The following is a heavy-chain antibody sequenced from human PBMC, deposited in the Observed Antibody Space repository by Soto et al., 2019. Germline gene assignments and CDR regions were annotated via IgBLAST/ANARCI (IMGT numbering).Heavy chain of an antibody. CDR3: ARHGSY. CDR2: IYFSGTT. V-gene: IGHV4-39*01. Sequence: QLQLQESGPGLVKPSETLSLTCNVSGVSISDTSYSWGWIRQPPGKGLEWIGTIYFSGTTFYNPSLKSRLTISVDTPKNQFSLRLRSVTAADTAVYYCARHGSYWGQGTLVAVSS. J-gene: IGHJ4*02. CDR1: GVSISDTSYS.